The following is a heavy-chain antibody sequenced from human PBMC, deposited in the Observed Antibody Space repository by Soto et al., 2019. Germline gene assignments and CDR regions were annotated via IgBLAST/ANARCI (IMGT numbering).Heavy chain of an antibody. CDR3: ARKRGDYDAFDI. V-gene: IGHV4-39*07. Sequence: SFTSYLIGWVRQMPGKGLEWIGDIYHSGSTYYNPSLKSRVTISVHTSKNQFSLKLSSVTAADTAVYYCARKRGDYDAFDIWGQGTMVTVS. CDR1: SFTSYL. J-gene: IGHJ3*02. CDR2: IYHSGST. D-gene: IGHD4-17*01.